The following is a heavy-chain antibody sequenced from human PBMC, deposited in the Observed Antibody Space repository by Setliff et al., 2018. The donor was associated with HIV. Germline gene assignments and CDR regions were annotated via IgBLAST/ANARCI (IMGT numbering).Heavy chain of an antibody. CDR2: IYSSGTT. J-gene: IGHJ4*02. V-gene: IGHV4-4*08. CDR3: ARHYYTDPFDY. Sequence: SETLSLTCTVSGGSISNYYWSCIRQPPGKGLEWIGYIYSSGTTDYNPSLKSRVTMSVDTSNSHFSLKLASVTAADTAVYYCARHYYTDPFDYWGQGTLVTVSS. D-gene: IGHD3-22*01. CDR1: GGSISNYY.